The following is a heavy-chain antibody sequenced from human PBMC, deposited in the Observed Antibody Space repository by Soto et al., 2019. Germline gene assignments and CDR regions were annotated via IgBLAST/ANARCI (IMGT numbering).Heavy chain of an antibody. Sequence: QLQLQESGPGLVKPSETLSLTCTVSGGSISSSSYYWGWIRQPPGKGLAWIGSIYYSGSTYYNPSLKRRVTISVDTSKNQFSLKLISVTAADTAVYYCARHTPAISISDHWGQGTLFTVSS. CDR1: GGSISSSSYY. CDR3: ARHTPAISISDH. D-gene: IGHD2-15*01. CDR2: IYYSGST. V-gene: IGHV4-39*01. J-gene: IGHJ4*02.